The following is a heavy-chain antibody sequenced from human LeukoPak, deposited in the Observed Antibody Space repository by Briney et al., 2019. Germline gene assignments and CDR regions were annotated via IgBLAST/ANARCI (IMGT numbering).Heavy chain of an antibody. Sequence: GRSLRLSCAASGFTFSSFGMHWVRQAPGKGLEWLSSISSSGSTIYYADSVKGRFTISRDNAKNSLYLQMVSLRAEDTAVYYCARDGYCSSTSCYTGGIDYWGQGTLVTVSS. V-gene: IGHV3-48*04. CDR1: GFTFSSFG. D-gene: IGHD2-2*02. J-gene: IGHJ4*02. CDR3: ARDGYCSSTSCYTGGIDY. CDR2: ISSSGSTI.